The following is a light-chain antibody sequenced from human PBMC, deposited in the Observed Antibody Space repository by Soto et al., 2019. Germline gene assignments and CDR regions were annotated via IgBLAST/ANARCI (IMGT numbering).Light chain of an antibody. CDR2: LNRDGSH. CDR1: SGHSNYA. V-gene: IGLV4-69*01. CDR3: QTWDTGIQV. Sequence: QSVLTQSPSAAASLGASVKLTCTLSSGHSNYAIAWHQQQPEKGPRYLMKLNRDGSHSKGDGIPDRFSGSRSGADRYLTISSLQSEDEADYYCQTWDTGIQVFGGGTKVTVL. J-gene: IGLJ2*01.